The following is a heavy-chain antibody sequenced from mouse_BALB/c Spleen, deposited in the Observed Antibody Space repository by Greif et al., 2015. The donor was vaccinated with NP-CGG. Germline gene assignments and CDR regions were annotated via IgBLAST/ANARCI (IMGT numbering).Heavy chain of an antibody. J-gene: IGHJ3*01. D-gene: IGHD4-1*01. CDR1: GYTFTSYW. CDR3: ARRELTGTGWFAY. Sequence: QVQLQQSGAELAKPGASVKMSCKASGYTFTSYWMHWVKQRPGQGLGWIGYINPSTGYTEYNQKFRDKATLTADKSSSTAYMQLSNLTSEDSAVYYCARRELTGTGWFAYWGQGTLVTVSA. CDR2: INPSTGYT. V-gene: IGHV1-7*01.